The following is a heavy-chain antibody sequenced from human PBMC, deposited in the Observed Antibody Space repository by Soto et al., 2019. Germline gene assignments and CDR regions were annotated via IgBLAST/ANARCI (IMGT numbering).Heavy chain of an antibody. CDR2: IYYTGTT. CDR3: ARGMGMIRRHDS. CDR1: GGCISGGDYY. Sequence: QVQLQESGPGLVKPSETLSLTCTVSGGCISGGDYYWTWIRQSPGKGLEWIGNIYYTGTTYYNPSLKSRVTISVDTSNNQFSLSLNTVTATDTAVYYCARGMGMIRRHDSWGQGTLVIVST. J-gene: IGHJ4*02. V-gene: IGHV4-30-4*01. D-gene: IGHD3-22*01.